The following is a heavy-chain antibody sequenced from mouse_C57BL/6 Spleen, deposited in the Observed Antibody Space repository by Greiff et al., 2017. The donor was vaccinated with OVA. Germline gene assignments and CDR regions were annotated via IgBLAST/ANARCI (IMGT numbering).Heavy chain of an antibody. CDR1: GYTFTSYW. Sequence: VQLQQPGAELVKPGASVKVSCKASGYTFTSYWMHWVKQRPGQGLEWIGRIHPSDGDTNYNQKFKGKATLTVDKSSSTAYMQLSSLTSEDSAVYYCAIIVARADWGHGTLVTVSA. J-gene: IGHJ3*01. V-gene: IGHV1-74*01. CDR2: IHPSDGDT. CDR3: AIIVARAD. D-gene: IGHD1-1*01.